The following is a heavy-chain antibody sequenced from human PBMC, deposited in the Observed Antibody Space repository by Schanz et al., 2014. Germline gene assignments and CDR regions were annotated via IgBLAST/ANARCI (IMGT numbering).Heavy chain of an antibody. CDR3: AKGMGYCSGGTCCDYYYYGLDV. CDR2: IWSDGSGK. CDR1: GFIFSNYG. Sequence: QVQLVESGGGVVQPGGSLRLSCAASGFIFSNYGMHWVRQAPGKGLEWVAVIWSDGSGKYYADSVKGRFTISRDNSENTLYLQMNSLSADDTAVFYCAKGMGYCSGGTCCDYYYYGLDVWGQGTTXTVSS. V-gene: IGHV3-33*06. D-gene: IGHD2-15*01. J-gene: IGHJ6*02.